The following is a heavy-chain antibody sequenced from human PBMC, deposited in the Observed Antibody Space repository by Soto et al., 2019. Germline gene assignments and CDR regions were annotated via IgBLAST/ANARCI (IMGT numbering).Heavy chain of an antibody. J-gene: IGHJ4*02. CDR2: ISANSANT. CDR1: GITFNNFA. D-gene: IGHD3-22*01. V-gene: IGHV3-23*01. Sequence: GGSLRLSCVASGITFNNFAMTWVRLAPGRGLEWVSSISANSANTFYADSVKGRFTISRDNTKRTVYLHMSGLSAEDTALYYCSTDDGRSCVTVYYDDYWGQGTQVTVSS. CDR3: STDDGRSCVTVYYDDY.